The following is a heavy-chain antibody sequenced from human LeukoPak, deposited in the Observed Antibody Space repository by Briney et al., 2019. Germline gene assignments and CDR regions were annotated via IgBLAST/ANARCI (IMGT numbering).Heavy chain of an antibody. Sequence: SVKVSCKASGGTFSSYAISWVRQAPGQGLEWMGGIIPIFGTANYAQKFQGRVAITADESTSTAYMELSSLRSEDTAVYYCARSYCGGDCYFDYWGQGTLVTVSS. CDR1: GGTFSSYA. CDR3: ARSYCGGDCYFDY. D-gene: IGHD2-21*02. V-gene: IGHV1-69*01. J-gene: IGHJ4*02. CDR2: IIPIFGTA.